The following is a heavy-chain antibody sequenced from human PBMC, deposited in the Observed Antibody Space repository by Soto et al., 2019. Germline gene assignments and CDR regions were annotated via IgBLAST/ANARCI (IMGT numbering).Heavy chain of an antibody. V-gene: IGHV3-9*01. CDR2: ISWNGATM. CDR3: ENEIAGQYYYGMDV. Sequence: GGSLRLSCAASGFTFDDYAMHWVRQAPGKGLEWVSGISWNGATMGYADSVKGRFTISRDNAKNSLYLQMNNLRAEDTALYYCENEIAGQYYYGMDVWGQGTTVTVSS. CDR1: GFTFDDYA. J-gene: IGHJ6*02. D-gene: IGHD2-21*01.